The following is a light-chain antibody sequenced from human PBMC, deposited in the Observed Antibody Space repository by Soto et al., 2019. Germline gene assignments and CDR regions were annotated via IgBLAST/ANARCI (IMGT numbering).Light chain of an antibody. CDR1: QSVRSN. CDR2: GAS. CDR3: QQYNNWPLT. J-gene: IGKJ4*01. Sequence: ETVMTQSPASLSMSPGEGVTLSCRASQSVRSNLAWYQQRPGQAPRLLIYGASTRAADIPARFSGSGSGAKFTLTISSLQSEDFAFYYCQQYNNWPLTFGGGTKVEIK. V-gene: IGKV3-15*01.